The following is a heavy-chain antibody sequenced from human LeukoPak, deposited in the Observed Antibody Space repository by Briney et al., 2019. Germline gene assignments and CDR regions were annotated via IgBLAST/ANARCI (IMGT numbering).Heavy chain of an antibody. Sequence: SVKVSCKASGGTFSSYAMSWVRQAPGQGLEWMGGIIPIFGTANYAQKFQGRVTITTDESTSTAYMELSSLRSEDTAVYYCARDRGYYYDSSGRDAFDIWGQGTMVTVSS. CDR3: ARDRGYYYDSSGRDAFDI. D-gene: IGHD3-22*01. V-gene: IGHV1-69*05. CDR1: GGTFSSYA. J-gene: IGHJ3*02. CDR2: IIPIFGTA.